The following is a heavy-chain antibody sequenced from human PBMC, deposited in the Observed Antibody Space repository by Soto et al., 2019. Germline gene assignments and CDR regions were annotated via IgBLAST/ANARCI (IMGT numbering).Heavy chain of an antibody. CDR3: AREYTYGSNFFDC. CDR1: GGSISSAAYY. CDR2: ISHSGST. J-gene: IGHJ4*02. Sequence: SETLSLTCTVSGGSISSAAYYWSWIRQHPGKGLEWIGYISHSGSTYYNPSLKSRVIISVDTSKNQFSLSLTSVTAADTAVYYCAREYTYGSNFFDCWVQGALVTVSS. D-gene: IGHD5-18*01. V-gene: IGHV4-31*03.